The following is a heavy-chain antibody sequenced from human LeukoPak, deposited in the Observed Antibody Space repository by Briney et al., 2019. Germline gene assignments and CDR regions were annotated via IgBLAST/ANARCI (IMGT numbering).Heavy chain of an antibody. V-gene: IGHV3-53*01. CDR1: GFTVSSNY. J-gene: IGHJ4*02. CDR2: TYSGGST. CDR3: AVRRDGYNHN. Sequence: PGGSLRLSCAAFGFTVSSNYMRCVPQSPGKGPERVSGTYSGGSTYYTNPLKSRFTISRDNSKNTLYLQKNSLRAEDTAVYYCAVRRDGYNHNCGQGTLVTVSS. D-gene: IGHD5-24*01.